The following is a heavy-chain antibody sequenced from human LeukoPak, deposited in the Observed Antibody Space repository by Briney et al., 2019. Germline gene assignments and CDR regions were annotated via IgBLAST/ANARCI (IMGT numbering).Heavy chain of an antibody. V-gene: IGHV4-59*01. J-gene: IGHJ3*02. CDR3: ARDRRWEQLHAFDI. D-gene: IGHD1-26*01. CDR1: GLSISIYF. Sequence: SDTLSLPCTVSGLSISIYFWRCIRHPPGKGREWIAYYHYSESNNYNPSLKSRVTLSVDTSKNQFSLMLSSVTAADTAVYYCARDRRWEQLHAFDIWGQGTMVTVSS. CDR2: YHYSESN.